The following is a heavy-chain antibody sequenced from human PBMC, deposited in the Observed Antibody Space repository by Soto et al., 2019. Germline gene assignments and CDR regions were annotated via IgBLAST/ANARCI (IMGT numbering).Heavy chain of an antibody. CDR3: ARDRGADGGFDY. V-gene: IGHV3-30*03. CDR2: ISYDESNK. CDR1: GFTFSTYG. D-gene: IGHD6-19*01. Sequence: QVQLVESGGGVVQPGRSLRLSCAASGFTFSTYGMTWVRQAPGKGLEWVAVISYDESNKYYADLVMGRFTISRDNSKNTLYRQVNSLRTEDTDVYYCARDRGADGGFDYWGQLTLFTCSS. J-gene: IGHJ4*02.